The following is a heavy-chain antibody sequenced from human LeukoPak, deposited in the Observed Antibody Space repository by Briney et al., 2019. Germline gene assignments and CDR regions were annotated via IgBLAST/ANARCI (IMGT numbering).Heavy chain of an antibody. J-gene: IGHJ4*02. D-gene: IGHD3-9*01. CDR1: GYTFTDYF. CDR3: ARDGVLRYFDWLLYHFDY. Sequence: ASVKVSCKASGYTFTDYFMHWVRLAPGQGLEWMGWINPNSGGTNYAQRFQGRVTMTRDTSISTVYMELSRLTSDDTAVYYCARDGVLRYFDWLLYHFDYWGQGTLVTVSS. CDR2: INPNSGGT. V-gene: IGHV1-2*02.